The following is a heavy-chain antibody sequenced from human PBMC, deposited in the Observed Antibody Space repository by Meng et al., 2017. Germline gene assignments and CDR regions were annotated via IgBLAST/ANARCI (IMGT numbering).Heavy chain of an antibody. CDR1: GGSISSSNW. D-gene: IGHD6-13*01. J-gene: IGHJ4*02. Sequence: SETLSPTCAVSGGSISSSNWWSWVRQPPGKGLEWIGEIYHSAGTNYNPSLKSRVTISVDKSKNQFSLKLSSVTAADTAVYYCARVEQQLVRAFDYWGQGTMVTVSS. CDR2: IYHSAGT. V-gene: IGHV4-4*02. CDR3: ARVEQQLVRAFDY.